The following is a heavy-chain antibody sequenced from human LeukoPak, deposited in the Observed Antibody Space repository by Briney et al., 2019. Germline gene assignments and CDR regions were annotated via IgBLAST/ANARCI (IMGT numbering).Heavy chain of an antibody. CDR2: ISSSSSYI. CDR1: GFTFSSYS. V-gene: IGHV3-21*01. Sequence: GGSLRLSCAASGFTFSSYSMNWVRQAPGKGLEWVSSISSSSSYIYYADSVKGRFTISRDNAKNSLYLQMNSLRGEDTAVYYCARDSGGRDSIDYWGQGTLVTVSS. CDR3: ARDSGGRDSIDY. J-gene: IGHJ4*02. D-gene: IGHD3-10*01.